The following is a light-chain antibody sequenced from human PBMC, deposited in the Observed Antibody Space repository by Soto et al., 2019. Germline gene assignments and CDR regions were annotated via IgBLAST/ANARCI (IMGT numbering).Light chain of an antibody. CDR3: QSYDSSLSVVV. V-gene: IGLV1-40*01. CDR2: GNS. Sequence: QLVLTQPPSVSGAPGQRVTIYCTGSSSNIGAGYDVHWYQQLPGTAPKLLIYGNSNRPSGVPDRFSGSKSGTSASLAITGLQAEDEADYYCQSYDSSLSVVVFGGGTKVTVL. J-gene: IGLJ2*01. CDR1: SSNIGAGYD.